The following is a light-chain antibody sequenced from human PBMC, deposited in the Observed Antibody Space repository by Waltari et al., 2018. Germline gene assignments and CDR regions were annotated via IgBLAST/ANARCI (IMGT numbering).Light chain of an antibody. Sequence: NFRLTQPHSLSESPGKTVTISCTGSSGSLSSNYVQWYQQPPGSAPTTVICENSRRPSGVPDRFSGSIDTSSNSASLSIFGLKSEDEADYYCQSFDDANNVVFGGGTKLTVL. V-gene: IGLV6-57*02. CDR1: SGSLSSNY. J-gene: IGLJ2*01. CDR2: ENS. CDR3: QSFDDANNVV.